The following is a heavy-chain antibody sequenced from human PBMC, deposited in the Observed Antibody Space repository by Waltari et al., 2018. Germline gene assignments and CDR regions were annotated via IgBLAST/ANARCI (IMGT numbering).Heavy chain of an antibody. J-gene: IGHJ4*02. CDR2: IYTSGST. V-gene: IGHV4-4*07. Sequence: QVQLQESGPGLVKPSETLSLTCTGSGGSISSYYWSWIRQPAGKGLEWIGRIYTSGSTNYNPSLKSRVTMSVDTSKNQFSLKLSSVTAADTAVYYCARGLDYSSSLRYFDYWGQGTLVTVSS. CDR1: GGSISSYY. D-gene: IGHD6-13*01. CDR3: ARGLDYSSSLRYFDY.